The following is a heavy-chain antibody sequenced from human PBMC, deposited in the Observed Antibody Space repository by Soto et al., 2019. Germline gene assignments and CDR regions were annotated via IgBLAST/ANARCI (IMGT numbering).Heavy chain of an antibody. CDR2: VSNSGSST. D-gene: IGHD2-2*01. CDR1: GFTFRDYA. V-gene: IGHV3-23*01. CDR3: AKHSRETTTCCGED. Sequence: GGSLRLSCAASGFTFRDYAMSWVRQAPGRGLEWVSGVSNSGSSTYYADSVKGRFTISRDNSKNTLYLQMNSLRAKDTAVYYCAKHSRETTTCCGEDWGQGTRVTVSS. J-gene: IGHJ4*02.